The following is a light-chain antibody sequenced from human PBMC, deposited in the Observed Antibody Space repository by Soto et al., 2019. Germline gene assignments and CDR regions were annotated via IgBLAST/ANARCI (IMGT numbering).Light chain of an antibody. CDR1: SSNIGNNF. Sequence: QSVLTQPPSVSAAPGQKVTISCSGSSSNIGNNFVSWYQQLQGTAPKLLIYDNNKGPSGIPDRFSASKSGTSATLGITGLRTGDEADYYCGTWDTSLSAGVFGTGTKVTVL. J-gene: IGLJ1*01. V-gene: IGLV1-51*01. CDR2: DNN. CDR3: GTWDTSLSAGV.